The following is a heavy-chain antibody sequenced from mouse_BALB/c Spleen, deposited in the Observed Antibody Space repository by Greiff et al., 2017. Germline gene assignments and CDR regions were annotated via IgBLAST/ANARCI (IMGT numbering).Heavy chain of an antibody. J-gene: IGHJ3*01. CDR1: GYTFSSYW. CDR2: ILPGSGST. CDR3: ARRRGAY. V-gene: IGHV1-9*01. Sequence: QVQLKQSGAELMKPGASVKISCKATGYTFSSYWIEWVKQRPGHGLEWIGEILPGSGSTNYNEKFKGKATFTADTSSNTAYMQLSSLTSEDSAVYYCARRRGAYWGQGTLVTVSA.